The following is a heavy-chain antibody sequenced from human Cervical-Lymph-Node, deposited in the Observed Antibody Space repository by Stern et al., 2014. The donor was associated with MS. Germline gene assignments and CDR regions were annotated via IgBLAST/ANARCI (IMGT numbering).Heavy chain of an antibody. CDR2: IYHSGNT. CDR1: GGSINRGGSS. D-gene: IGHD5-12*01. CDR3: ARGGLIYTQDRNGFDV. J-gene: IGHJ3*01. V-gene: IGHV4-30-2*01. Sequence: QLVQSGSGQAKPSQTLSLTCAVSGGSINRGGSSWNLIRQPPGKGLELIGVIYHSGNTYYNPSLTSLGFISIDKSNNHVALKLRFVTAADTAVYCCARGGLIYTQDRNGFDVWGQGTMVTVSS.